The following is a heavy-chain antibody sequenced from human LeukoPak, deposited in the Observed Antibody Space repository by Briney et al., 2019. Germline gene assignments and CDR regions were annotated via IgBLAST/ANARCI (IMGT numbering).Heavy chain of an antibody. CDR2: ISSSSSHM. V-gene: IGHV3-21*01. Sequence: GGSLRLSCAASGFTFSSYSMNWVRQAPGKGLEWVSSISSSSSHMYYADSVKGRFTISRDNAKNSLYLQMNSLRAEDTAVYYCARDLAARPPNWFDPWGQGTLVTVSS. CDR1: GFTFSSYS. J-gene: IGHJ5*02. CDR3: ARDLAARPPNWFDP. D-gene: IGHD6-6*01.